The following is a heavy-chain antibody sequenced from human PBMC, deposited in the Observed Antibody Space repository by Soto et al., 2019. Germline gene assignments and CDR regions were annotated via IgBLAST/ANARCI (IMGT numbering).Heavy chain of an antibody. D-gene: IGHD6-13*01. CDR1: GGSFSGYY. CDR2: INHSGST. Sequence: SETLSLTCAVYGGSFSGYYWSWIRQPPGKGLEWIGEINHSGSTNYNPSLKSRVTISVDTSKNQFSLKLSSVTAADTAVYYCASLIAAAGTLDYWGRGTLVTVSS. V-gene: IGHV4-34*01. CDR3: ASLIAAAGTLDY. J-gene: IGHJ4*02.